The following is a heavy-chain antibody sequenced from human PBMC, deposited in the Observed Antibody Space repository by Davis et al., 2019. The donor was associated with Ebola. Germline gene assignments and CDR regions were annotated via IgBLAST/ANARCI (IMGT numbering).Heavy chain of an antibody. CDR2: ISWNSNTI. CDR1: GFTFGDYA. Sequence: SLKISCAASGFTFGDYAMHWVRQVPGKGLEWVSGISWNSNTIGYADSVKGRFTISRDNAKKSVYLQMNSLRAEDTAFYYCTKDSWDMSGRFDPWGQGTLVTVSS. V-gene: IGHV3-9*01. CDR3: TKDSWDMSGRFDP. J-gene: IGHJ5*02. D-gene: IGHD2-15*01.